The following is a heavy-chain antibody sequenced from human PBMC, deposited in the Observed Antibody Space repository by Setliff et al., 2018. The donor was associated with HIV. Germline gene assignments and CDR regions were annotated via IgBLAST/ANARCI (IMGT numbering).Heavy chain of an antibody. Sequence: SETLSLTCTVSGGSISSSGNYWTWIRQRPGKGLEWIGYIYYTGSTYYHPSLKSRVLISVDTSNNLFSLSLRSVTAADTAVYYCARDLSPYGSGDPYYYYDMDVWGQGTTVTVSS. J-gene: IGHJ6*02. CDR3: ARDLSPYGSGDPYYYYDMDV. CDR2: IYYTGST. V-gene: IGHV4-31*03. D-gene: IGHD3-10*01. CDR1: GGSISSSGNY.